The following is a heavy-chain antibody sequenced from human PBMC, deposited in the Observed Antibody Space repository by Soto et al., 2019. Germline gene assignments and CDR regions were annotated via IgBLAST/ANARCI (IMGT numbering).Heavy chain of an antibody. CDR2: IYYSGST. CDR3: ARVDGRERYCSGGSCYSIKAYYFDY. J-gene: IGHJ4*02. CDR1: GGSISSYY. V-gene: IGHV4-59*01. Sequence: SETLSLTCTVSGGSISSYYWSWIRQPPGKGLEWIGYIYYSGSTNYNPSLKSRVTISVDTSKNQFSLKLSSVTAADTAVYYCARVDGRERYCSGGSCYSIKAYYFDYWGQGTLVTVSS. D-gene: IGHD2-15*01.